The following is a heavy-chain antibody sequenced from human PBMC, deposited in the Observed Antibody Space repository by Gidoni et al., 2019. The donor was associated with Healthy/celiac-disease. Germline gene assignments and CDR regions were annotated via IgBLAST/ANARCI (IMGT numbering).Heavy chain of an antibody. Sequence: EVQLVESGGGVVKPGGSLRLSCAASGFPFSSYSMNWVRHAPGKGLEWVSSISSSSSYIYYADSVKGRFTISRDNAKNSLYLQMNSLRAEDTAVYYCARDLITIAALSNWFDPWGQGTLVTVSS. CDR1: GFPFSSYS. J-gene: IGHJ5*02. D-gene: IGHD3-10*01. V-gene: IGHV3-21*01. CDR3: ARDLITIAALSNWFDP. CDR2: ISSSSSYI.